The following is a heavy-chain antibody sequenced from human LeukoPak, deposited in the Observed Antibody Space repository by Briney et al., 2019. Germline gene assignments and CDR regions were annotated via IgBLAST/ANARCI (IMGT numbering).Heavy chain of an antibody. D-gene: IGHD3-9*01. Sequence: ASVKVSCKASGYTFTGHYMHWVRQAPGQGLEWMGRISPNSGGTNYAQKFQGRVTITRDTSISTAYMELSRLRSDDTAVYYCARVHRVGAYHILGAFDIWGQGTMVTVSS. CDR2: ISPNSGGT. CDR3: ARVHRVGAYHILGAFDI. CDR1: GYTFTGHY. V-gene: IGHV1-2*06. J-gene: IGHJ3*02.